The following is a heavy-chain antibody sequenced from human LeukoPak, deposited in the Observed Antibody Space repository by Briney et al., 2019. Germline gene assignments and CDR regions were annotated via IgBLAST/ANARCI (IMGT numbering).Heavy chain of an antibody. V-gene: IGHV3-33*06. CDR2: IWYDGSIT. CDR1: GFTFSRYG. CDR3: AKADEMNMDY. Sequence: GGSLRLSCAASGFTFSRYGMHWVRQAPGKGLEWVAVIWYDGSITYYADSVMGRFTISKDNSRNMLYLQMNSLRAEDTAVYCCAKADEMNMDYWGQGTLVTVSS. J-gene: IGHJ4*02. D-gene: IGHD2/OR15-2a*01.